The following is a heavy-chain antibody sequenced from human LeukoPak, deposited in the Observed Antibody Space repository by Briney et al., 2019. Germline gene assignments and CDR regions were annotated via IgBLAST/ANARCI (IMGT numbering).Heavy chain of an antibody. V-gene: IGHV4-34*01. D-gene: IGHD4-23*01. CDR2: INHSGST. CDR3: ARGVGYGANSGDY. Sequence: PSETLSLTCAVYGGSFSGYYWSWIRQPPGKGLEWIGEINHSGSTNYNPSLKSRVTISVDTSKNQFSLKLSSVTAADTAVYYCARGVGYGANSGDYWGQGTLVTVSS. J-gene: IGHJ4*02. CDR1: GGSFSGYY.